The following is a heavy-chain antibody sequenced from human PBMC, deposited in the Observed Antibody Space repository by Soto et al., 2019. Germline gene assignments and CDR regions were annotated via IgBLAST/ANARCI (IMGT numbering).Heavy chain of an antibody. CDR2: IWFDGSNK. J-gene: IGHJ4*02. CDR1: GFTFSSYA. Sequence: GGSLRLSCAASGFTFSSYAIHWVRQAPGKGLEWVAIIWFDGSNKYYADSVKGRFSISRDNSKNTLFLQMNSLRAEDTAVYNCAKDPTRSFDYWGQGTLVTVSS. CDR3: AKDPTRSFDY. V-gene: IGHV3-33*06.